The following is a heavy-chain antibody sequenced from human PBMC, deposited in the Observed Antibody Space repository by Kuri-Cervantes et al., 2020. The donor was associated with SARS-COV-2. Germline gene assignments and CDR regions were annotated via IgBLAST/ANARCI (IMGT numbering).Heavy chain of an antibody. D-gene: IGHD6-13*01. CDR1: GFTFSSYW. J-gene: IGHJ4*02. V-gene: IGHV3-7*01. CDR3: ARVRSWDEYFDY. CDR2: IKQDGSEK. Sequence: GVLKISCAASGFTFSSYWMSWVRQAPGKGLEWVANIKQDGSEKYYVDSVKGRFTISRDNAKNSLYLQMNSLRAEDTAVYYCARVRSWDEYFDYWGQGTLVTVSS.